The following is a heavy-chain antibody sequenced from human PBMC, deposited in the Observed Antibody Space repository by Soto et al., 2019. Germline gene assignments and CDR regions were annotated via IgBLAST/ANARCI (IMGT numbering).Heavy chain of an antibody. CDR1: GFTFHDYA. D-gene: IGHD3-9*01. Sequence: LRLSFATSGFTFHDYAMSWVRQAPGKGLEWVSAIAFTGSATYYADSVKGRFTISRDNSMGTLYLQMKGLRVEDTAIYYCAKEVSLGSTVDLGYWGQGALVTVSS. CDR3: AKEVSLGSTVDLGY. J-gene: IGHJ4*02. CDR2: IAFTGSAT. V-gene: IGHV3-23*01.